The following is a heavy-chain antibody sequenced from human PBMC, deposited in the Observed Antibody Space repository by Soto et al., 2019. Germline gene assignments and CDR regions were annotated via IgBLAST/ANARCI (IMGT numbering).Heavy chain of an antibody. V-gene: IGHV3-30*18. CDR1: GFTFSSYG. Sequence: GGSLRLSCAASGFTFSSYGMHWVRQAPGKGLEWVAVISYDGSNKYYADSVKSRITISRDNSKNTLYLQMNSLRAEDTAVYYCAKGNFWSGFAYNWIDPWGQGTLVTVSS. D-gene: IGHD3-3*01. J-gene: IGHJ5*02. CDR2: ISYDGSNK. CDR3: AKGNFWSGFAYNWIDP.